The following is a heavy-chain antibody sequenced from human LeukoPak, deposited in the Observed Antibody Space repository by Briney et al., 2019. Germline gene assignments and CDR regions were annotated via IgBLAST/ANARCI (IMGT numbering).Heavy chain of an antibody. Sequence: GESLRLSCAASGFTFSDYYMSWIRQAPGKGLEWVSYISTSGTTIYYADSVKGRFTISRDNAKNSLYLQMNSLRVEDTAVYYCARVFAGDYFDYWGQGTLVTVSS. J-gene: IGHJ4*02. V-gene: IGHV3-11*04. CDR3: ARVFAGDYFDY. CDR2: ISTSGTTI. CDR1: GFTFSDYY.